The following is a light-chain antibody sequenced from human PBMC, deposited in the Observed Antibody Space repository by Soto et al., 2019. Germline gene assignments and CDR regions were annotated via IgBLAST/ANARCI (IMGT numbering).Light chain of an antibody. Sequence: DIQMTQSPSTLSASVGDRVIIICRASQSISSWLAWYQQKAGKAPKLLIYKASSLQSGVPSRFSGSGSGTEFTLTISSLQPDDLGTYYCQQYNSYPVTFGPGTKVHIK. CDR2: KAS. J-gene: IGKJ3*01. CDR3: QQYNSYPVT. V-gene: IGKV1-5*03. CDR1: QSISSW.